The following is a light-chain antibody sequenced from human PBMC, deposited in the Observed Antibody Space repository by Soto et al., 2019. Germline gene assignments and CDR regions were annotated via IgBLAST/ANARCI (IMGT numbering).Light chain of an antibody. CDR3: QQHHTFWT. Sequence: DIQMTQSPSILSASVGDTVTITCRASQGLSNCLAWYQQKPGKAPKLLIYDVSSLEGGVPSRFSGSGSGTELTLTIRSLQPADFATYYCQQHHTFWTFGQGTKVDI. V-gene: IGKV1-5*01. J-gene: IGKJ1*01. CDR2: DVS. CDR1: QGLSNC.